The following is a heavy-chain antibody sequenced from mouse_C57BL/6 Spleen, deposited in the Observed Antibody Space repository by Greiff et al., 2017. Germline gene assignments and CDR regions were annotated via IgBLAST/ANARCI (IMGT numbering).Heavy chain of an antibody. CDR3: ARDKMVTHFDY. J-gene: IGHJ2*01. D-gene: IGHD2-2*01. V-gene: IGHV5-4*01. CDR1: GFTFSSYA. Sequence: DVKLVESGGGLVKPGGSLKLSCAASGFTFSSYAMSWVRQTPEKRLEWVATISDGGSYTYYPDNVKGRFTISRDNAKNNLYLQMSHLKSEDTAMYYWARDKMVTHFDYWGQGTTLTVSS. CDR2: ISDGGSYT.